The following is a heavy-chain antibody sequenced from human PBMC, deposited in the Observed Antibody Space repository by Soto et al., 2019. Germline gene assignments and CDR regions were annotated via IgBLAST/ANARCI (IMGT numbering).Heavy chain of an antibody. Sequence: GASVKVSCKASGYTFTSYYMHWVRQAPGQGLEWMGIINPSGGSTSYAQRFQGRVTMTRDTSTGTVYMQLSSLRSEDTAVYYCARVVPAASPPDYYGMGVWGQGTTVTVSS. CDR2: INPSGGST. CDR3: ARVVPAASPPDYYGMGV. V-gene: IGHV1-46*01. J-gene: IGHJ6*02. CDR1: GYTFTSYY. D-gene: IGHD2-2*01.